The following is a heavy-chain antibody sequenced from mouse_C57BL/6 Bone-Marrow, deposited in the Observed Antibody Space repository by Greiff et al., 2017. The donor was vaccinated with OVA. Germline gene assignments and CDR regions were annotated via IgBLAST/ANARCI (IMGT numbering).Heavy chain of an antibody. Sequence: VQLQQSGPGLVQPSQSLSITCTVSGFSLTSYGVHWVRQSPGKGLEWLGVIWSGGSTDYNAAFISRLSISKDNSKSQVFFKMNSLQADDTAIYYCARTGGDYGSSYEDYWDQGTTLTVSS. D-gene: IGHD1-1*01. CDR2: IWSGGST. J-gene: IGHJ2*01. CDR3: ARTGGDYGSSYEDY. CDR1: GFSLTSYG. V-gene: IGHV2-2*01.